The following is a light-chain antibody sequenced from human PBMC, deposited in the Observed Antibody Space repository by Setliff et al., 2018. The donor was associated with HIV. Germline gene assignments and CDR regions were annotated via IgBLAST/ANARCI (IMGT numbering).Light chain of an antibody. J-gene: IGLJ1*01. Sequence: QRVTISCTGSSSNIGAGYDVRWYQQLPGTAPKLLIYGNSNRPSGVPDRFSGSKSGTSASLAITGLQAEDEADYYCQSYDSRFYVFGTGTKVTVL. CDR3: QSYDSRFYV. V-gene: IGLV1-40*01. CDR2: GNS. CDR1: SSNIGAGYD.